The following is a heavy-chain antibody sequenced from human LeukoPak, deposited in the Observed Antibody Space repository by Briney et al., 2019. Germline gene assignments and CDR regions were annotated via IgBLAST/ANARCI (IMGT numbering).Heavy chain of an antibody. D-gene: IGHD2-2*01. CDR1: GFTFSSYA. J-gene: IGHJ4*02. Sequence: GGSLRLSCAASGFTFSSYAMSWVRQAPGKGLEWVSTFGNSGGRTYYADSVKGRFTISRDNSKNTLYLQMNSLRAEDTAVYYCAKRGESCSSTNCLKYYFDYWGQGTLVTVSS. V-gene: IGHV3-23*01. CDR3: AKRGESCSSTNCLKYYFDY. CDR2: FGNSGGRT.